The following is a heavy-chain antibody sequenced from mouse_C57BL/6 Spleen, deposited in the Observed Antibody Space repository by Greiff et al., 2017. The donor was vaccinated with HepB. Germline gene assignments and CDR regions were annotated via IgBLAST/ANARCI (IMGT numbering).Heavy chain of an antibody. J-gene: IGHJ3*01. CDR1: GFNIKDDY. CDR2: IDPENGDT. CDR3: TRGLRRAN. Sequence: EVQGVESGAELVRPGASVKLSCTASGFNIKDDYMHWVKQRPEQGLEWIGWIDPENGDTEYASKFQGKATITADTSSNTAYLQLSSLTSEDTAVYYCTRGLRRANWGQGTLVTVSA. V-gene: IGHV14-4*01. D-gene: IGHD2-4*01.